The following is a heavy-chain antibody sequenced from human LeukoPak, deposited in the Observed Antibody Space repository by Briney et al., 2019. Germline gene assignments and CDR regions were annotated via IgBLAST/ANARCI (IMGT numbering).Heavy chain of an antibody. D-gene: IGHD3-16*02. CDR1: GYTFTSYD. Sequence: ASVKVSCKASGYTFTSYDINWVRQATGQGLEWMGWMNPNSGNTGYAQKFQGRVTMTRNTSISTAYMELSSLRSEDTAVYYCARERFMITFGGVIVRSDYWGQGTLVTVSS. CDR2: MNPNSGNT. CDR3: ARERFMITFGGVIVRSDY. V-gene: IGHV1-8*01. J-gene: IGHJ4*02.